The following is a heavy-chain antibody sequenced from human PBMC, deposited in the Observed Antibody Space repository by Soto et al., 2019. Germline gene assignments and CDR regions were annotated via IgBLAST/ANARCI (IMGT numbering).Heavy chain of an antibody. Sequence: EVQLVASGGGLVQPGGSLRLSCAASGFRLYNYAMDWVRQATGQGLEWVSYISLSSANIHYADSVRGRFNVSRDNAKDIFYRQMNSLRAEDTAVYYCERDPSRGNVWARDFELWGRGTRVTVSS. CDR3: ERDPSRGNVWARDFEL. D-gene: IGHD1-1*01. CDR2: ISLSSANI. V-gene: IGHV3-48*01. J-gene: IGHJ2*01. CDR1: GFRLYNYA.